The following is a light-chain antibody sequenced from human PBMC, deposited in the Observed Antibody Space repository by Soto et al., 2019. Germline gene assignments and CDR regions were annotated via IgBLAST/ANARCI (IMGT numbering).Light chain of an antibody. V-gene: IGKV3-15*01. CDR3: QQYNNWPIT. CDR2: GAS. CDR1: QSVSSN. Sequence: EIVMTQSPATLSVSPGERATLSCRASQSVSSNLAWYQQKPGQAPRLLFYGASTRATGIPATFSGSGSGTEFTLTISSLQSEDFAVYYCQQYNNWPITFGQGTRLEIK. J-gene: IGKJ5*01.